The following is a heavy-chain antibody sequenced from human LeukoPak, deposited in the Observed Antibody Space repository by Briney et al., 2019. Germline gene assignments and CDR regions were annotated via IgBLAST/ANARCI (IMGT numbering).Heavy chain of an antibody. CDR2: IYHSGST. D-gene: IGHD2-2*01. CDR1: GGSISSGGYY. CDR3: ARGGAVVPAAVDY. J-gene: IGHJ4*02. Sequence: SETLSLTCTVSGGSISSGGYYWSWIRQPPGKGLEWIGYIYHSGSTYYNPSLKSRVTISVDRSKNQFSLKLSSVTAADTAVYYCARGGAVVPAAVDYWGQGTLVTVSS. V-gene: IGHV4-30-2*01.